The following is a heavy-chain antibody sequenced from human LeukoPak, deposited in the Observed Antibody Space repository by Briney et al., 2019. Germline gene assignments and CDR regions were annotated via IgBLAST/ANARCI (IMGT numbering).Heavy chain of an antibody. D-gene: IGHD4-23*01. CDR2: ISGSSDYM. J-gene: IGHJ4*02. CDR3: ARRGGNSGHDY. Sequence: GGSLRLSCAASGFTFSSYTMNWVRQAPGKGLQWVSSISGSSDYMSYADSVKGQFTISRDSANNSLYLQMNSLRAEDTAVYYCARRGGNSGHDYWGQGTLVTVSS. V-gene: IGHV3-21*01. CDR1: GFTFSSYT.